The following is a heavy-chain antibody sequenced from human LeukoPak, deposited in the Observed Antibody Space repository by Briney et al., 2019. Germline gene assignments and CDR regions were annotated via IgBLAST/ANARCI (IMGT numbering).Heavy chain of an antibody. J-gene: IGHJ3*02. D-gene: IGHD3-3*01. CDR3: ARFRPTIFGVVIVAHAFDI. V-gene: IGHV4-34*01. CDR2: INHSGST. Sequence: SETLSLTCAVYGGSFSGYYWSWIRQPPGKGLEWIGEINHSGSTNYNTSLKSRVTISVDTSKNQFSLKLSSVTAADTAVYYCARFRPTIFGVVIVAHAFDIWGQGTMVTVSS. CDR1: GGSFSGYY.